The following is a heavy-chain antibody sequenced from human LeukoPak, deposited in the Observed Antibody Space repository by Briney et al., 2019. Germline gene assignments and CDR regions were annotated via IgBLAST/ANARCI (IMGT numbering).Heavy chain of an antibody. V-gene: IGHV4-59*08. CDR3: ASRGSSPFDAFDI. Sequence: TSETLSLTCTVSGGSISSYYWSWIRQPPGKGLEWIGYIYYSGSTNYNPSLKSRVTISVDTSKNQFSLKLSSVTAADTAVYYCASRGSSPFDAFDIWGQGTMVTVSS. CDR2: IYYSGST. CDR1: GGSISSYY. J-gene: IGHJ3*02. D-gene: IGHD6-13*01.